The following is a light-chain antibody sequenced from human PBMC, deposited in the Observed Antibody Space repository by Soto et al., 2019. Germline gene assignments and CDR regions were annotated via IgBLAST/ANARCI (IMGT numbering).Light chain of an antibody. Sequence: QSALTQPASVSGSPGQSITISCTGTSSDVGSYNYVSWYQQHPGKAPKLMIYEVSDRPSGISSRFSGSKSGNTASLTISGLQTEDEAGYYCSSYTSSSTLFGTGTKVTAL. CDR3: SSYTSSSTL. CDR2: EVS. J-gene: IGLJ1*01. V-gene: IGLV2-14*01. CDR1: SSDVGSYNY.